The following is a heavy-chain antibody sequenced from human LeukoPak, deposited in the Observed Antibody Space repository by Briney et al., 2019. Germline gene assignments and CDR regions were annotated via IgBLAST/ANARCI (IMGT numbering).Heavy chain of an antibody. V-gene: IGHV4-4*02. CDR2: IYRSGTT. CDR1: GGSISSTNW. D-gene: IGHD6-19*01. CDR3: ARRSPYSTGWSSYFDY. J-gene: IGHJ4*02. Sequence: ASETLSLTCAVSGGSISSTNWWSWVRQPPGKGLEWIGKIYRSGTTNYKPSLKSRVTISLDKSRNHFSLKLTSVTAADSAVSYCARRSPYSTGWSSYFDYWGQGALVTVSS.